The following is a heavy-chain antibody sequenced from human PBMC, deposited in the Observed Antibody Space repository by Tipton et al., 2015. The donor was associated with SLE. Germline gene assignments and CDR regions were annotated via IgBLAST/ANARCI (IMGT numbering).Heavy chain of an antibody. CDR2: ISYGGTNK. J-gene: IGHJ4*02. Sequence: QLVQSGGGVVQPRRSLRLSCAASGFTFGNYAMHWVRQAPGKGLEWVTVISYGGTNKYYADSVKDRFTISRDNSMNTLFLQMNSLRPDDTAVYYCARYKSGDTGYFDYWGQGTLVTVSS. CDR1: GFTFGNYA. CDR3: ARYKSGDTGYFDY. V-gene: IGHV3-30*04. D-gene: IGHD3-10*01.